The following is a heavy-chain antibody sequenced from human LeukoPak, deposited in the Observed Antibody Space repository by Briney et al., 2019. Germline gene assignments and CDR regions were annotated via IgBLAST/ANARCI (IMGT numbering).Heavy chain of an antibody. Sequence: ASVNVSCKASGYTFTDYYIHWVRQAPGQGLEWMGWINPNSGGTNYTQKFQGRVTMTRDTSISTAYMEPFRLTSDDTAVYYCARVLARYGNLDYWGQGILVTVSS. D-gene: IGHD1-14*01. V-gene: IGHV1-2*02. J-gene: IGHJ4*02. CDR3: ARVLARYGNLDY. CDR2: INPNSGGT. CDR1: GYTFTDYY.